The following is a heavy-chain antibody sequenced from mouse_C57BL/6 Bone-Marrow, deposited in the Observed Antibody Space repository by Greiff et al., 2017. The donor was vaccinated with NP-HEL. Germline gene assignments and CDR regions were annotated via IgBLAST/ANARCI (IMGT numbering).Heavy chain of an antibody. Sequence: QVQLQQPGAELVKPGASVKMSCKASGYTFTSYWITWVKQRSGQGLEWIGDIYPGSGSTNYNEKFKSKATLTVDTSSSTAYMQLSSLTSEDSAVYYCARNMVTSYYAMDYWGQGTSVTVSS. J-gene: IGHJ4*01. CDR2: IYPGSGST. CDR1: GYTFTSYW. D-gene: IGHD2-2*01. CDR3: ARNMVTSYYAMDY. V-gene: IGHV1-55*01.